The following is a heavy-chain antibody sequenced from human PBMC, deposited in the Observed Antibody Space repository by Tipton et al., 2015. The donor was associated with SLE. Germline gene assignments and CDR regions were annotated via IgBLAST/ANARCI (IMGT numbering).Heavy chain of an antibody. CDR1: GGSISSGSYY. CDR3: AREGLGAGY. V-gene: IGHV4-39*07. D-gene: IGHD3-10*01. CDR2: IYHSGST. Sequence: TLSLTCTVSGGSISSGSYYWTWIRQPPGKGLEWIGEIYHSGSTNYNPSLKSRVTISVDKSKNQFSLKLSSVTAADTAVYYWAREGLGAGYWGQGTLVTVSS. J-gene: IGHJ4*02.